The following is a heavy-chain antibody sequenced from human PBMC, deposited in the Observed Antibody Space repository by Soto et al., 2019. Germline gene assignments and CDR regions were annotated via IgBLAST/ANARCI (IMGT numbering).Heavy chain of an antibody. Sequence: QVQLVQSGAEVKKPGSSVKVSCKASGGTFSSYAISWVRQAPGQGLEWMGGIIPIFGTANYAQKFQGRVTITADESTSTAYMDLSSLRSEYTAVYYCAQPPPFGSESYYNGGYYGMDVWGQGTTVTVSS. CDR1: GGTFSSYA. J-gene: IGHJ6*02. D-gene: IGHD3-10*01. CDR2: IIPIFGTA. V-gene: IGHV1-69*01. CDR3: AQPPPFGSESYYNGGYYGMDV.